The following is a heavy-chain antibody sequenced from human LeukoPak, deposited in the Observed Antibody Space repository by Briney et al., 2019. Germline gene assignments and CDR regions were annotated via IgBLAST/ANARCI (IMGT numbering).Heavy chain of an antibody. Sequence: TSETLSLTCSVYGGSFSGYYWSWIRQPPGKGLEWIGEINHSGSPNYNPSLKSRVTISVDTSKNQFSVTLASVTAADRAVYNCGSNDGIRAGMDVWGKGQRSPSPQ. D-gene: IGHD3-10*01. CDR3: GSNDGIRAGMDV. V-gene: IGHV4-34*01. J-gene: IGHJ6*04. CDR1: GGSFSGYY. CDR2: INHSGSP.